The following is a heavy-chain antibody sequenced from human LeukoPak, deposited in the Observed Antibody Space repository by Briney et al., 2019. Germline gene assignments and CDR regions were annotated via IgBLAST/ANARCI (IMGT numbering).Heavy chain of an antibody. Sequence: GESLKISCKGSGYSFTSYWIGWVRQMPGKGLEWMGIIYPGDSDTRYSPFFQGQVTISADKSISTAYLQWSSLKASDTAMCYCARHSQREEYYMDVWGKGTTVTVSS. CDR2: IYPGDSDT. CDR1: GYSFTSYW. J-gene: IGHJ6*03. CDR3: ARHSQREEYYMDV. D-gene: IGHD6-25*01. V-gene: IGHV5-51*01.